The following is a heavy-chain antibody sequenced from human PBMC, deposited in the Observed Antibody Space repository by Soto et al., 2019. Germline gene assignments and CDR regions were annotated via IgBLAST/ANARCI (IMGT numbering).Heavy chain of an antibody. CDR1: GFTFSSYW. J-gene: IGHJ6*02. V-gene: IGHV3-7*03. D-gene: IGHD3-3*01. CDR2: IKQDGSEK. Sequence: GSLRLSCAASGFTFSSYWMSWVRQAPGKGLEWVANIKQDGSEKYYVDSVKGRFTISRDNAKNSLYLQMNSLRAEDTAVYYCARDWRYYDFWSGYPAGYYGMDVWGQGTTVTVSS. CDR3: ARDWRYYDFWSGYPAGYYGMDV.